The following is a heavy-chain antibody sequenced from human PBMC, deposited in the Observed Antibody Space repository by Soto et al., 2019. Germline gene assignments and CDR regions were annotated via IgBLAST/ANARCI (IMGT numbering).Heavy chain of an antibody. V-gene: IGHV3-7*03. D-gene: IGHD2-2*01. Sequence: PGGSLRLSCAASGFTFSSYWMSWVRQAPGKGLEWVANIKQDGSEKYYVDSVKGRFTISRDNAENSLYLQMNSLRAEDTAVYYCARDFGGCSSTSCYSGAFDIWGQATMVTVSS. CDR1: GFTFSSYW. CDR2: IKQDGSEK. J-gene: IGHJ3*02. CDR3: ARDFGGCSSTSCYSGAFDI.